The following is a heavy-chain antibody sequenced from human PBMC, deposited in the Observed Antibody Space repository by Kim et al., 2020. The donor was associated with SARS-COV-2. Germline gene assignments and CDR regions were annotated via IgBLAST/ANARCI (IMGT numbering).Heavy chain of an antibody. CDR2: ISDDGYNK. J-gene: IGHJ3*01. V-gene: IGHV3-30*04. CDR3: ARGRYSSTWSIGYACDV. CDR1: GFTFSNYA. Sequence: GGSLRLSCAASGFTFSNYAMHWVRQAPGKGLEWLAVISDDGYNKYIADSVKGRFTVSRDNSKNTLSLQVNSLRAEDTALYYCARGRYSSTWSIGYACDVWGQETMVTVSS. D-gene: IGHD6-13*01.